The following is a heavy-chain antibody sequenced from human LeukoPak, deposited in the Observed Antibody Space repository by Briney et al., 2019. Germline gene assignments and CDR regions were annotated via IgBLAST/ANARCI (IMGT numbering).Heavy chain of an antibody. CDR2: ICSSGST. V-gene: IGHV4-4*07. Sequence: SETLSLTCTVSGVSVSNCCWTWIRQPAGKGLEWTGRICSSGSTIYNPSLKSRVTMSLDMSNNQFSLKLTSVTAADTAIYYCARDRGSDGSDQLDPWGQGILVTVSP. CDR3: ARDRGSDGSDQLDP. CDR1: GVSVSNCC. D-gene: IGHD3-10*01. J-gene: IGHJ5*02.